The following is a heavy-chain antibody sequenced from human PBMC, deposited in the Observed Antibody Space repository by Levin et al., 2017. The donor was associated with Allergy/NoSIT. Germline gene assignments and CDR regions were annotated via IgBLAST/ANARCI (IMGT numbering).Heavy chain of an antibody. CDR3: AKDGADWGFHAFDI. J-gene: IGHJ3*02. D-gene: IGHD7-27*01. Sequence: AGGSLRLSCAASGFTFSSYAMSWVRQAPGKGLEWVSAISGSGGSTYYADSVKGRFTIYRDNSKNTLYLQMNSLRAEDTAVYYCAKDGADWGFHAFDIWGQGTMVTVSS. V-gene: IGHV3-23*01. CDR1: GFTFSSYA. CDR2: ISGSGGST.